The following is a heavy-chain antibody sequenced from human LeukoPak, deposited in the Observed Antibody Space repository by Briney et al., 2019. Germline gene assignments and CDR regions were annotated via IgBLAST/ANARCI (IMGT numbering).Heavy chain of an antibody. CDR2: ISSSSSYI. CDR3: ASINGLNWNH. D-gene: IGHD1-1*01. Sequence: PGGSLRLSCAASVFTFSSYSMNCVRRAPGKGLKCVSSISSSSSYIYYADSVKGRFTISRDNAKNSLYLQMNSLRAEDTAVYYCASINGLNWNHWGQGTMVTVSS. CDR1: VFTFSSYS. V-gene: IGHV3-21*01. J-gene: IGHJ3*01.